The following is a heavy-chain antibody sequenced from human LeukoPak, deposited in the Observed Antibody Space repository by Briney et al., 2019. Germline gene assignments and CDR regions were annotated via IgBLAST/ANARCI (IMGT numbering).Heavy chain of an antibody. CDR2: INHSGST. Sequence: SETLSLTCTVYGGSFSGYYWSWIRQPPGKGLEWIGEINHSGSTNYNPSLKSRVTISVDTSKNQLSLKLSSVTAADTAVYYCARVVDPGGYYYFYYMDVWGKGTTVTVSS. D-gene: IGHD3-16*01. J-gene: IGHJ6*03. CDR1: GGSFSGYY. V-gene: IGHV4-34*01. CDR3: ARVVDPGGYYYFYYMDV.